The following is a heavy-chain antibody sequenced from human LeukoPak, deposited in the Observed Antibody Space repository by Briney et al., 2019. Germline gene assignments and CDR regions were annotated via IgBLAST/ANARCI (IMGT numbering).Heavy chain of an antibody. J-gene: IGHJ6*03. Sequence: SETLSLTCTVSGGSISSYYWSWIRQPAGKGLEWIGRIYTSGSTNYNPSLKSRVTISVDTSKNQFSLKLSSVTAADTAVYYCARRLGGFLYYYYYYMDVWGKGTTVTVSS. CDR1: GGSISSYY. V-gene: IGHV4-4*07. CDR3: ARRLGGFLYYYYYYMDV. CDR2: IYTSGST. D-gene: IGHD1-26*01.